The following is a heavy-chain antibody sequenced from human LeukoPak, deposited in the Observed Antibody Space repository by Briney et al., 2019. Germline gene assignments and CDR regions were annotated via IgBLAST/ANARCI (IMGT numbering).Heavy chain of an antibody. V-gene: IGHV4-38-2*01. CDR1: GFTFSDYY. D-gene: IGHD5-18*01. CDR3: ASRTAMVPKYYFDY. J-gene: IGHJ4*02. CDR2: IYYSGST. Sequence: GSLRLSCAASGFTFSDYYMSWIRQPPGKGLEWIGSIYYSGSTYYNPSLKSRVTISVDTSKNQFSLKLSSVTAADTAVYYCASRTAMVPKYYFDYWGQGTLVTVSS.